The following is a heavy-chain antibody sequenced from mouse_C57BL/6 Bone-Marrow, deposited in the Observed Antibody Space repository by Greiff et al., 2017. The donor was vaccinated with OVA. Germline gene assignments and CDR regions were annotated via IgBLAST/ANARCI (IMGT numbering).Heavy chain of an antibody. CDR3: ARNWDAFAY. CDR2: IDPADSYT. Sequence: QLKQPGAELVKPGASVKLSCKASGYTFPSYWMQWVTQRPGQGLEWIGEIDPADSYTNSHKKFKGKATLPVDTFSSTAYMQLRSLTSEDSAVYYCARNWDAFAYWGQGTLVTVSA. CDR1: GYTFPSYW. J-gene: IGHJ3*01. V-gene: IGHV1-50*01. D-gene: IGHD4-1*01.